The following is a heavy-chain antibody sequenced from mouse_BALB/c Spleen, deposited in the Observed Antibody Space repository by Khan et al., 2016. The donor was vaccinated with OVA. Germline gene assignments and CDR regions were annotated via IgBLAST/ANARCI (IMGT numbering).Heavy chain of an antibody. D-gene: IGHD3-2*02. CDR3: ARAGYGGFAY. CDR1: GYTFTDFL. V-gene: IGHV1-77*01. Sequence: QVQLKQSGPELVKPGASVRMSCNASGYTFTDFLISWVKQRAGQGLEWIGEIYPGSGYTYYNEEFKGKATLTSDRSSNTAYMELSSLTSADSAVYFCARAGYGGFAYWGQGTLVTVSA. J-gene: IGHJ3*01. CDR2: IYPGSGYT.